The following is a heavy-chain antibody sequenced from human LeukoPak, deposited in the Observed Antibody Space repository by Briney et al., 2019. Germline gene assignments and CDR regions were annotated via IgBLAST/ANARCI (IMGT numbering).Heavy chain of an antibody. CDR3: ASDPSDFWSGYYRY. Sequence: PGGSLRLSCAASGFTFSSYAMHWVRQAPGKGLEWVAVISYDGSNKYYADSVKGRFTISRDNSKNTLYLQMSSLRAEDTAVYYCASDPSDFWSGYYRYWGQGTLVTVSS. V-gene: IGHV3-30-3*01. D-gene: IGHD3-3*01. CDR1: GFTFSSYA. CDR2: ISYDGSNK. J-gene: IGHJ4*02.